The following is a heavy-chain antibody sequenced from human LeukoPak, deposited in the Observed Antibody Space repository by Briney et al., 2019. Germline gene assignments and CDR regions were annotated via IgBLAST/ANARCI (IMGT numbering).Heavy chain of an antibody. CDR2: ISSSSSTI. V-gene: IGHV3-48*01. Sequence: PGGSLRLSCAASGFTINRNYMNWVRQAPGKGLEWVSYISSSSSTIYYADSVKGRFTISRDNAKNSLYLQMNSLRAEDTAVYYCASTGVVVIEAPNDYWGQGTLVTVSS. CDR1: GFTINRNY. J-gene: IGHJ4*02. CDR3: ASTGVVVIEAPNDY. D-gene: IGHD3-22*01.